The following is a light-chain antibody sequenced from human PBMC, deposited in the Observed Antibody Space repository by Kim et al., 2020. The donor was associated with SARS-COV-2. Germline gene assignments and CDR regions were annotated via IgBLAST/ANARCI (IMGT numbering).Light chain of an antibody. V-gene: IGLV6-57*02. J-gene: IGLJ3*02. Sequence: NFMLTQPHSVSESPGKTVTIPCTGSSGSIASNYAQWYQQRPGSAPTTVIYEDNQRPSGVPDRFSGSIDSSSNSASLTISGLKTEDEADYYCQSYDSSDLWVFGGGAQLTVL. CDR1: SGSIASNY. CDR3: QSYDSSDLWV. CDR2: EDN.